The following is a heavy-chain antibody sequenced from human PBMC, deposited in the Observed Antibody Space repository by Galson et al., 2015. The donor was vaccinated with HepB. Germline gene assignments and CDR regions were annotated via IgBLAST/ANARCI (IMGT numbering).Heavy chain of an antibody. J-gene: IGHJ6*02. CDR2: ISSSSSYI. V-gene: IGHV3-21*01. Sequence: SLRLSCAASGFTFSSYSMNWVRQAPGKGLEWVSSISSSSSYIYYADSVKGRFTISRDNAKNSLYLQMNSLRAEDTAVYYCASSPGWWELLLTVRYYYGMDVWGQGTTVTVSS. CDR3: ASSPGWWELLLTVRYYYGMDV. CDR1: GFTFSSYS. D-gene: IGHD1-26*01.